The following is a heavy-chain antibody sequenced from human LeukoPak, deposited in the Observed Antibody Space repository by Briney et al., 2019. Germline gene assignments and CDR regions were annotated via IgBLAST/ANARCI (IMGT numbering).Heavy chain of an antibody. CDR3: ARRGYSGYDFYYFDY. CDR2: IYYSGST. CDR1: GGSIGSYY. Sequence: SETLSLTCTVSGGSIGSYYWSWIRQPPGKGLEWIGYIYYSGSTNYNPSLKSRVTISVDTSKNQFSLKLSSVTAADTAVYYCARRGYSGYDFYYFDYWGQGTLVTVSS. D-gene: IGHD5-12*01. V-gene: IGHV4-59*08. J-gene: IGHJ4*02.